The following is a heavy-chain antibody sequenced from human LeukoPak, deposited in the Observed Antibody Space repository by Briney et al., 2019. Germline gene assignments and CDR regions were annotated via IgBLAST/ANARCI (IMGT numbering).Heavy chain of an antibody. D-gene: IGHD2-2*01. CDR2: ISSSSTPT. V-gene: IGHV3-21*01. CDR1: GFSFSSYS. J-gene: IGHJ6*03. Sequence: GGSLRLSCAASGFSFSSYSMNWVRQAPGKGLECVSSISSSSTPTYYADSVKGRFTISRDNAKNSVYLQMSSLRAEDTAVYYCTRDPANMDVWGKGTTVTVSS. CDR3: TRDPANMDV.